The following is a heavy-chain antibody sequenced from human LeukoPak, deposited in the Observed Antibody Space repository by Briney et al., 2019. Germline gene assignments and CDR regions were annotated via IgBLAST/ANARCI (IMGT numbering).Heavy chain of an antibody. D-gene: IGHD3-10*01. Sequence: QPGGSLRLSCAASGFTFSSYAMSWVRQAPGKGLEWVSVISGGGGSTYYADSVKGRFTISSDSSKNTLYLQMNSLRAEDTAVYYCAKSGSGHYYDRFDYWGQGTLITVSS. CDR2: ISGGGGST. CDR1: GFTFSSYA. V-gene: IGHV3-23*01. J-gene: IGHJ4*02. CDR3: AKSGSGHYYDRFDY.